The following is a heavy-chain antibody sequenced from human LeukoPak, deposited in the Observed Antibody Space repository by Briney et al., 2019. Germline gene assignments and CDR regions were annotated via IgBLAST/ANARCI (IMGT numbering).Heavy chain of an antibody. CDR2: MNPNSGNT. CDR3: ARSLDCSSTSCPRVVDP. D-gene: IGHD2-2*01. CDR1: GYTFTSYD. V-gene: IGHV1-8*01. Sequence: GASVKVSFKASGYTFTSYDINWVRHATGQGLEWMGWMNPNSGNTGYAQKFQCRVTMTRNTSISTAYMELSSLRSEDTAVYYCARSLDCSSTSCPRVVDPWGQGTLVTVSS. J-gene: IGHJ5*02.